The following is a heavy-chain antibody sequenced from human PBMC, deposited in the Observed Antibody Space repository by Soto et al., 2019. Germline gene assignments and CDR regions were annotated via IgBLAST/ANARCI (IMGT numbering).Heavy chain of an antibody. V-gene: IGHV3-53*01. CDR1: GLTVSGTKY. J-gene: IGHJ3*01. CDR2: LYDVLGS. Sequence: DVQLVESGGGLIQPGESLRLSCVAFGLTVSGTKYVAWVRQAPGKGLEWVSALYDVLGSFYADSVKGRFTTSSDRSRSTVYVQMNDLRPDDTAVYYCESWREREHAFDVWGQGTAVIVSP. CDR3: ESWREREHAFDV. D-gene: IGHD1-1*01.